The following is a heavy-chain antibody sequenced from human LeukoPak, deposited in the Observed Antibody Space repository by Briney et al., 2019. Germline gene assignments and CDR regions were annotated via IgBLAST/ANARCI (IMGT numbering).Heavy chain of an antibody. CDR3: ARGPSRAPDYGSFDYYYYYYMDV. CDR2: IYTSGST. Sequence: SETLSLTCTVSGGSISSYYWSWIRQPAGKGLEWIGRIYTSGSTNYNPSLKSRVTISVDTSKNQFSLKLSSVTAADTAVYYCARGPSRAPDYGSFDYYYYYYMDVWGKGATVTVSS. D-gene: IGHD3-10*01. J-gene: IGHJ6*03. CDR1: GGSISSYY. V-gene: IGHV4-4*07.